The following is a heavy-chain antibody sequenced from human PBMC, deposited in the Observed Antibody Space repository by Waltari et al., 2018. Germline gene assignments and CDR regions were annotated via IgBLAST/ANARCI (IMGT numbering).Heavy chain of an antibody. CDR3: ATAPGVRGAS. CDR2: LYPEEGET. J-gene: IGHJ5*02. CDR1: GYTLTELS. V-gene: IGHV1-24*01. Sequence: QVQLVQSGAEVKKPGASVKVSCKVSGYTLTELSMHWVRQAPGKGLEWMGGLYPEEGETIYEQKFQGRVTRTEDTSTDTAYMELSSLRSEDTAVYYCATAPGVRGASWGQGTLVTVSS. D-gene: IGHD3-10*01.